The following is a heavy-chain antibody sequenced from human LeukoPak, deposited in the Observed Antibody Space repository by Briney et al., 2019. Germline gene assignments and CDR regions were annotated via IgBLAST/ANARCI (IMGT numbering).Heavy chain of an antibody. D-gene: IGHD2-21*02. CDR3: ARFSSLAYCGGDCYSAYYFDY. J-gene: IGHJ4*02. CDR2: INPNSGGT. Sequence: ASVKVSCKASGYTFTGYYMRWVRQAPGQGLEWMGWINPNSGGTNYAQKFQGRVTMTRDTSISTAYMALSSLRSDDTAVYYCARFSSLAYCGGDCYSAYYFDYWAQGTLVTVSS. CDR1: GYTFTGYY. V-gene: IGHV1-2*02.